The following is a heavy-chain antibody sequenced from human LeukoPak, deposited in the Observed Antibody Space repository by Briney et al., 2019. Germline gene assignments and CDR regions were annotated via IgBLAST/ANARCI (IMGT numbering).Heavy chain of an antibody. V-gene: IGHV3-23*01. D-gene: IGHD6-19*01. Sequence: GGSLRLSCAASGFTFSSYAMSWVRQAPGKGLEWVSGISGSGGSTYYADVVKGRFTISRDNSKNTLHLQMNSLRAEDTALYYCARVGSSDWYSKWQYYFDYWGQGTLVTVSS. CDR1: GFTFSSYA. J-gene: IGHJ4*02. CDR2: ISGSGGST. CDR3: ARVGSSDWYSKWQYYFDY.